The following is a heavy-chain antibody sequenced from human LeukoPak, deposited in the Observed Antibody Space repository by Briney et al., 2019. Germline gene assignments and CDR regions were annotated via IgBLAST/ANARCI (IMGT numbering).Heavy chain of an antibody. D-gene: IGHD3-22*01. Sequence: PSQTLSLTCTVFGGSISSGSYCWSWIRQPAGKGLEWIGHIHTSGNTNYNPSLKSRVTISVDTSKNQFSLKLSSVTAADTAVYYCARGYYYDSSGYKPLYYFDYWGQGTLVTVSS. CDR3: ARGYYYDSSGYKPLYYFDY. V-gene: IGHV4-61*09. CDR1: GGSISSGSYC. CDR2: IHTSGNT. J-gene: IGHJ4*02.